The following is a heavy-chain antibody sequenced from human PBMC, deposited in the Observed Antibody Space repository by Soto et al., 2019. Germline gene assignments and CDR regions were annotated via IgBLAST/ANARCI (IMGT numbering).Heavy chain of an antibody. CDR1: GFMFSSYA. V-gene: IGHV3-23*01. Sequence: GGSLRLSCAASGFMFSSYAMNWVRQAPGKGLEWVSAIVGSGASTYYADSVKGRFTISRDNSKNTLYLQMNSLRAEDTAVYYCAKDQRYTDLWSGYFHWFDPWGQGTLVTVSS. CDR3: AKDQRYTDLWSGYFHWFDP. D-gene: IGHD3-3*01. CDR2: IVGSGAST. J-gene: IGHJ5*02.